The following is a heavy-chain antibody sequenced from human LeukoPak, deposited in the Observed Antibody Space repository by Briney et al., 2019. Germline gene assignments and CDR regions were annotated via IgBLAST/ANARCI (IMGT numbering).Heavy chain of an antibody. D-gene: IGHD5-24*01. CDR2: ISWDGGST. CDR3: AKGDGYNYGSVGDY. J-gene: IGHJ4*02. CDR1: GFTFDDYA. Sequence: PGGSLRLSCAAFGFTFDDYAMHWVRQAPGKGLEWVSVISWDGGSTYYADSVKGRFTISRDNSKNSLYLQMNSLRTEDTALYYCAKGDGYNYGSVGDYWGQGTLVTVSS. V-gene: IGHV3-43D*03.